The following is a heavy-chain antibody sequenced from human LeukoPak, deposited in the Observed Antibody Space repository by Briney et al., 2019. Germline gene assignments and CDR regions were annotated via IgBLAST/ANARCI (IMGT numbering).Heavy chain of an antibody. CDR1: GGTFSSYA. Sequence: GASVKVSCKASGGTFSSYAISWVRQAPGQGLEWMGGIIPIFGTANYAQKFQGRVTITADESTSTAYMELRSLRSDDTAVYYCARHTGSGSYYNRFINWFDPWGQGTLVTVSS. V-gene: IGHV1-69*13. J-gene: IGHJ5*02. CDR2: IIPIFGTA. CDR3: ARHTGSGSYYNRFINWFDP. D-gene: IGHD3-10*01.